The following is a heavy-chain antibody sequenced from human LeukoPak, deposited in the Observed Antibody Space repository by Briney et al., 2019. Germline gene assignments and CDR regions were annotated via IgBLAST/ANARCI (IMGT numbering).Heavy chain of an antibody. D-gene: IGHD3-10*01. V-gene: IGHV3-23*01. CDR3: ATALHYYGSGSPQY. CDR2: ISGSDGST. J-gene: IGHJ4*02. Sequence: GGSLRLSCAASGFTFSSYAMSWVRQAPGKGLEWVSAISGSDGSTYYADSVKGRFTISRGNSKNTLYLQMNSLRAEDTAVYYCATALHYYGSGSPQYWGQGTLVTVSS. CDR1: GFTFSSYA.